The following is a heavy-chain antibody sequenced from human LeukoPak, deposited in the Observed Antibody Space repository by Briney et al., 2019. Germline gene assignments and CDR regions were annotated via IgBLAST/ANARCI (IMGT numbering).Heavy chain of an antibody. CDR3: AKDRSTGWYAGFDS. CDR1: GFTFSSYG. Sequence: GGSLRLSCAASGFTFSSYGMHWVRQAPGKGLEWVAFISYDGINKYSADSVKGRFTISRDNSKNTLYLQMNSLSAEDTAVFYCAKDRSTGWYAGFDSWGQGTLLTVSS. V-gene: IGHV3-30*02. CDR2: ISYDGINK. J-gene: IGHJ4*02. D-gene: IGHD6-19*01.